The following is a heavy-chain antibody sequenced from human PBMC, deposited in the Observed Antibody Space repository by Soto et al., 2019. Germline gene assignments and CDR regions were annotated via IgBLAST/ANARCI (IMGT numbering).Heavy chain of an antibody. D-gene: IGHD4-17*01. V-gene: IGHV3-30*18. Sequence: VGSLRLSCAASGFTFSSYGMHWVRQAPGKGLEWVAVISYDGSNKYYADSVKGRFTISRDNSKSTLYLQMNSLRAEDTAVYYCAKDRTVATGYFDLWGRGTLVTVSS. CDR2: ISYDGSNK. J-gene: IGHJ2*01. CDR1: GFTFSSYG. CDR3: AKDRTVATGYFDL.